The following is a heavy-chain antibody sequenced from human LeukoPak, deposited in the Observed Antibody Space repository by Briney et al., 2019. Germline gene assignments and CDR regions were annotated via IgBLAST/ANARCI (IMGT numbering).Heavy chain of an antibody. CDR3: ARANGYYYDSSGYYHYYYYYGMDV. Sequence: SQTLSLTCAISGDSVSTNSGVWNWIRLSPSRGLEWLGRTYYRSKWYRDYAVSVKSRITINPDTSKNQFSLQLNSVTPEDTAVYYCARANGYYYDSSGYYHYYYYYGMDVWGQGTTVTVSS. CDR2: TYYRSKWYR. V-gene: IGHV6-1*01. D-gene: IGHD3-22*01. J-gene: IGHJ6*02. CDR1: GDSVSTNSGV.